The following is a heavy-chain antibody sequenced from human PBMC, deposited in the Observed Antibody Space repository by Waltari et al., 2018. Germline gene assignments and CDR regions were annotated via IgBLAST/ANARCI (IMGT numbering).Heavy chain of an antibody. Sequence: QVQLVESGGGVVQPGRSLRLSCAASGFTFSNYGMQWVRQAPGKGLEWGALISYDGSDKYYADSVKGRFTISRDNSRNTLYLQMNSLRAEDTAVYYCAEDLYCTSTSCQDFWGQGTLVTVSS. CDR3: AEDLYCTSTSCQDF. CDR2: ISYDGSDK. CDR1: GFTFSNYG. D-gene: IGHD2-2*01. J-gene: IGHJ4*02. V-gene: IGHV3-30*18.